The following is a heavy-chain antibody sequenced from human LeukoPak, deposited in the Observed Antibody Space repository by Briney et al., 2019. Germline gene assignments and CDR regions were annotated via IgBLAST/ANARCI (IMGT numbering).Heavy chain of an antibody. D-gene: IGHD6-19*01. CDR2: IYDGGSI. Sequence: PGGSLRLSCAASGFTLRSDHMSWVRQAPGKGLEWVSVIYDGGSIYYSDSVKGRFTVSRDNSKNTLYLQMNSLRAEDTAVYYCARCLSGWSSSFDIWGQGTMVTASS. J-gene: IGHJ3*02. V-gene: IGHV3-66*01. CDR3: ARCLSGWSSSFDI. CDR1: GFTLRSDH.